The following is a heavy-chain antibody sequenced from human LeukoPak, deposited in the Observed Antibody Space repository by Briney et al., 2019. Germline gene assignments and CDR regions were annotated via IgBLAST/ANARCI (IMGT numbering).Heavy chain of an antibody. V-gene: IGHV3-30*18. CDR3: AKEGLRYFDWATYYFDY. D-gene: IGHD3-9*01. CDR2: ISYDRSNN. J-gene: IGHJ4*02. Sequence: GGSLRLSCAASGFTFRSYGLHWVRQAPGKGLEWVAFISYDRSNNYYADSVKGRFSISRDNSKTTMYLQMTSLRAEDTAVYYCAKEGLRYFDWATYYFDYWGQGTLVTVSS. CDR1: GFTFRSYG.